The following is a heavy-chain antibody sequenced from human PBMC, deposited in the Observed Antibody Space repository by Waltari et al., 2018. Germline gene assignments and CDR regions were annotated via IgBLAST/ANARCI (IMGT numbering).Heavy chain of an antibody. CDR2: RIPIFGTA. D-gene: IGHD1-1*01. CDR1: GGTFSSYG. V-gene: IGHV1-69*05. CDR3: VRNLKTTLWD. J-gene: IGHJ4*02. Sequence: QVQLVQSGAEVKKPGSSVKVSCKASGGTFSSYGIRWVRQAPGQGLEWMGGRIPIFGTANCGEKFQGRGTITTGESTSAAYMELSSLRAEDTAVYYCVRNLKTTLWDWGQGTLVTVSS.